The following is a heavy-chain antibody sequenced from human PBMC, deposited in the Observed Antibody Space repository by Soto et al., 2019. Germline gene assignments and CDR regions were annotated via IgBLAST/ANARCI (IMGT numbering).Heavy chain of an antibody. Sequence: GGSLRLSCAASGFTFSSYAMSWVRQAPGKGLEWVSAISGSGGSTYYADSVKGGFTISRDNCKNTMSLTMNSLGAEDTAVYYCAKDTREYCSSTGCAPEQPRGDYYYGMDVWGQGTTVTVSS. J-gene: IGHJ6*02. V-gene: IGHV3-23*01. CDR2: ISGSGGST. CDR1: GFTFSSYA. D-gene: IGHD2-2*01. CDR3: AKDTREYCSSTGCAPEQPRGDYYYGMDV.